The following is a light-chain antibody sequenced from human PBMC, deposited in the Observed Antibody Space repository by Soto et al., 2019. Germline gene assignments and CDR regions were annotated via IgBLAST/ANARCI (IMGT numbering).Light chain of an antibody. V-gene: IGKV3-15*01. CDR1: QSVSTN. J-gene: IGKJ4*01. CDR2: GAS. Sequence: EIVMTQSPATMSVSPGERATLSCRASQSVSTNLAWYQQKPGQGPRLLIFGASTRAIGIQARFSGSGSGTDFTLTIRSLQSEEFAVYYCKHYNELPLTVGGGTQVDIK. CDR3: KHYNELPLT.